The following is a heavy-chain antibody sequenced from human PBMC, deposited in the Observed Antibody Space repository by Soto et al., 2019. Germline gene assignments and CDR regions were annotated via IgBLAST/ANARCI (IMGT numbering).Heavy chain of an antibody. CDR2: INAHSGGT. CDR1: GFSFTGYY. V-gene: IGHV1-2*02. CDR3: AKDLTRQLAYWLDP. Sequence: ASVKVSCKASGFSFTGYYIHWLRQAPGQGLEWMGWINAHSGGTEYAQKFQGRVTLTRDTSIATAYLTLTSLTSDDTALYYCAKDLTRQLAYWLDPWGQVTQVTVSS. J-gene: IGHJ5*02. D-gene: IGHD6-6*01.